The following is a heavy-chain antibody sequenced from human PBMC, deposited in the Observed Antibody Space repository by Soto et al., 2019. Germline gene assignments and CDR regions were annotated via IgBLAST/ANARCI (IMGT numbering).Heavy chain of an antibody. CDR2: IYYSGST. CDR1: GGSISSSSYY. J-gene: IGHJ6*03. CDR3: ARQGYCSGGSCYHLNYYYYYYMDV. Sequence: SETLSLTCTVSGGSISSSSYYWGWIRQPPGKGLEWIGSIYYSGSTYYNPSLKSRVTISVDTSKNQFSLKLSSVTAADTAVYYCARQGYCSGGSCYHLNYYYYYYMDVWGKGTTVTVSS. V-gene: IGHV4-39*01. D-gene: IGHD2-15*01.